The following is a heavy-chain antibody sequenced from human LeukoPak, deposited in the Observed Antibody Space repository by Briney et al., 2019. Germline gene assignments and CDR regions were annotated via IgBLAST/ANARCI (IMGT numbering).Heavy chain of an antibody. CDR1: GFTVSSNC. Sequence: GGSLRLSCAASGFTVSSNCMNWVRQAPGKGLEWVSVIYSGGSTFYADSVGGRFTISRDNSNNTLYLQMNSLRAEDTAMYYCAREYYDNSGGEDAFDIWGPGTMVTVSS. D-gene: IGHD3-22*01. V-gene: IGHV3-53*01. CDR3: AREYYDNSGGEDAFDI. CDR2: IYSGGST. J-gene: IGHJ3*02.